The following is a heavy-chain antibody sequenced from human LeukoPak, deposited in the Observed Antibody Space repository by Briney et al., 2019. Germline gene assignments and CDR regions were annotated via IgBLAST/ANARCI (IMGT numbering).Heavy chain of an antibody. CDR3: ARRPYYYDSLDY. Sequence: GGSLRLSCAASGLTFSSHSMNWVRQAPGKGLEWVSYISSSGSSIYYADSVKGRFTISRDNAKNSLYLQMNSLRAEDTAVYYCARRPYYYDSLDYWGQGTLVTVSS. D-gene: IGHD3-22*01. CDR2: ISSSGSSI. V-gene: IGHV3-48*04. CDR1: GLTFSSHS. J-gene: IGHJ4*02.